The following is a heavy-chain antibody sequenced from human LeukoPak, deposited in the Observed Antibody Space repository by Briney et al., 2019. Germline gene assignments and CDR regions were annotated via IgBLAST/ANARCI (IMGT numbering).Heavy chain of an antibody. J-gene: IGHJ4*02. Sequence: SETLSLTCTVSGGSISSSSYYWGWIRQPPGKGLEWIGSIYYSGSTYYSPSLKSRVTISVDTSKNQFSLKLSSVTAADTAVYYCARQSGIAVANLIDYWGQGTLVTVSS. CDR1: GGSISSSSYY. D-gene: IGHD6-19*01. V-gene: IGHV4-39*01. CDR2: IYYSGST. CDR3: ARQSGIAVANLIDY.